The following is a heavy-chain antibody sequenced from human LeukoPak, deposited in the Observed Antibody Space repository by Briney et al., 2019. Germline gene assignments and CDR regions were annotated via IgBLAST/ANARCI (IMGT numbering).Heavy chain of an antibody. CDR1: GYTFTSYY. CDR2: INPSGGST. D-gene: IGHD4-17*01. J-gene: IGHJ6*03. CDR3: AKLYGDNTLTYYYYYYMDV. V-gene: IGHV1-46*01. Sequence: GASVKVSCKASGYTFTSYYMHWVRQAPGQGLEWMGIINPSGGSTSYAQKFQGRVTMTRDMSTSTVYMELSSLRSEDTAVYYCAKLYGDNTLTYYYYYYMDVWGKGTTVTISS.